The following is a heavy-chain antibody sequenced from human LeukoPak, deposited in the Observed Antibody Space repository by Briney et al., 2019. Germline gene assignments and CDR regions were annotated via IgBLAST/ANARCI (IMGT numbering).Heavy chain of an antibody. J-gene: IGHJ4*02. D-gene: IGHD2-2*01. V-gene: IGHV1-18*01. CDR1: GYTFTSYG. CDR2: ISAYNGNT. CDR3: ARDLPESFDDIVVVPAAIRLFDY. Sequence: ASVKVSFKASGYTFTSYGISWVRQAPGQGLEWMGWISAYNGNTNYAQKLQGRVTMTTDTSTSTAYMELRSLRSDDTAVYYCARDLPESFDDIVVVPAAIRLFDYWGQGTLVTVSS.